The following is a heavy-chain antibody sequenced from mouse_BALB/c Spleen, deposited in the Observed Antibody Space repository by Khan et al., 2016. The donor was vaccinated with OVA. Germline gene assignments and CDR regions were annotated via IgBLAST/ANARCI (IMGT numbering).Heavy chain of an antibody. Sequence: VQLQESGAELARPGASVKMSCKASGYTFTSHTMHWVKQRPGQGLEWIGYINPRSDYTQYNQKFNDKATLTADISSSTAYMQLSSLTSEDSAVYYCARRTTEYALDYWGRGTSVTVSS. CDR3: ARRTTEYALDY. CDR1: GYTFTSHT. J-gene: IGHJ4*01. CDR2: INPRSDYT. D-gene: IGHD2-14*01. V-gene: IGHV1-4*01.